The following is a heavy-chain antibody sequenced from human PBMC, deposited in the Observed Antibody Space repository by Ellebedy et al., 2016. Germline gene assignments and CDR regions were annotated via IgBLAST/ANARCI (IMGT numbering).Heavy chain of an antibody. D-gene: IGHD3-22*01. Sequence: ASVKVSCXASGYTFTSYGISWVRQAPGQGLEWMGWISAYNGITNYAQKLQGRVTMTTDTSTSTAYMELRSLRSDDTAVYYCARGYYDSSGYYRGTDAFDIWGQGTMVTVSS. J-gene: IGHJ3*02. CDR1: GYTFTSYG. CDR3: ARGYYDSSGYYRGTDAFDI. CDR2: ISAYNGIT. V-gene: IGHV1-18*01.